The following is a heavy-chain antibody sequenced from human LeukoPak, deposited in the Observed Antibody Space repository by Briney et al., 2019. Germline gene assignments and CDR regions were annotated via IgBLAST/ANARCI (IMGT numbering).Heavy chain of an antibody. CDR1: GGSFSGYY. V-gene: IGHV4-34*01. CDR2: INHSGST. J-gene: IGHJ6*03. CDR3: ARAREDIVVVPAAMRIYYYYYMDV. Sequence: SETLSLTCAVYGGSFSGYYWSWIRQPPGKGLEWIGEINHSGSTNYNPSLKSRVIISVDTSKNQFSLKLSSVTAADTAVYYCARAREDIVVVPAAMRIYYYYYMDVWGKGTTVTVSS. D-gene: IGHD2-2*01.